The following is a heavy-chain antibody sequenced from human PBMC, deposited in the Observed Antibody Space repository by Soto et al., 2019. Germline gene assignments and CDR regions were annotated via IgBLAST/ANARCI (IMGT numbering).Heavy chain of an antibody. D-gene: IGHD2-15*01. CDR2: IYYSGST. V-gene: IGHV4-31*03. J-gene: IGHJ5*02. Sequence: QVQLQESGPGLVKPSQTLSLTCTVSGGSISSGGYYWSWIRQHPGKGLEWIGYIYYSGSTYYNPSLKRRVTISVDTSQNQFALKLSSVPAADTAVYYCAREVRGYCSGGSCYHNWFDPWGQGTLVTVSS. CDR1: GGSISSGGYY. CDR3: AREVRGYCSGGSCYHNWFDP.